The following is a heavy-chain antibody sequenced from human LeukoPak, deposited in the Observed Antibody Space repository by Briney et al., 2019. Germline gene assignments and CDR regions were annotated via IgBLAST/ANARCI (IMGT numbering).Heavy chain of an antibody. CDR3: IVARYSLFDY. D-gene: IGHD6-6*01. CDR2: IYHSGST. J-gene: IGHJ4*02. Sequence: SETLSLTCTVSGYSISSGYYWGWIRQPPGKGLEWIGSIYHSGSTYYNPSLKSRVTISVDTSKNQFSLKLSSVTAADTAVYYCIVARYSLFDYWGQGTLVTVSS. V-gene: IGHV4-38-2*02. CDR1: GYSISSGYY.